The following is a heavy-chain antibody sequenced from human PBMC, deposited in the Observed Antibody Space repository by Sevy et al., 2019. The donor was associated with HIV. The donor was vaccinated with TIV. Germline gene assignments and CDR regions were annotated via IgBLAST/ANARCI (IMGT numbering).Heavy chain of an antibody. CDR1: GFTFSTYG. CDR2: MWFDGSNT. V-gene: IGHV3-33*01. CDR3: ARDLEFYDYGDYGPAFMPDY. Sequence: GGSLRLSCAASGFTFSTYGMHWVRQAPGKGLEWVAVMWFDGSNTYYEDSVKGRFTISRDIAKNTLDLQRNSLRAEDTAVYYCARDLEFYDYGDYGPAFMPDYWGQGTLVTVSS. J-gene: IGHJ4*02. D-gene: IGHD4-17*01.